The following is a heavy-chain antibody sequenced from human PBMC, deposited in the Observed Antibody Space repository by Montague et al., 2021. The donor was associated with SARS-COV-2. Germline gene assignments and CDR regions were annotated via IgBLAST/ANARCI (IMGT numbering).Heavy chain of an antibody. CDR1: GDSVSSNSAA. CDR2: TYYRYKWYN. V-gene: IGHV6-1*01. Sequence: CAISGDSVSSNSAAWNWIRQSPSRGLEGLGRTYYRYKWYNDYAVSVKSRITINPDTSKNQFSLQLNSVTPEDTAVYYCARGLWFGELLSLYYYYGMDVWGQGTTVTVSS. J-gene: IGHJ6*02. CDR3: ARGLWFGELLSLYYYYGMDV. D-gene: IGHD3-10*01.